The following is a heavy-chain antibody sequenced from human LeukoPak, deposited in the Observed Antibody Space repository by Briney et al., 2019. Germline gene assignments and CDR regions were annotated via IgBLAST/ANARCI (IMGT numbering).Heavy chain of an antibody. CDR2: IIPIFGTA. D-gene: IGHD1-26*01. CDR1: GGTFSSYA. Sequence: ASVKVSCKASGGTFSSYAISWVRQAPGQGLEWTGGIIPIFGTANYAQKFQGRVTITADESTSTAYMELSSLRSEDTAVYYCASIVGATSGNTGAFDIWGQGTMVTVSS. V-gene: IGHV1-69*13. CDR3: ASIVGATSGNTGAFDI. J-gene: IGHJ3*02.